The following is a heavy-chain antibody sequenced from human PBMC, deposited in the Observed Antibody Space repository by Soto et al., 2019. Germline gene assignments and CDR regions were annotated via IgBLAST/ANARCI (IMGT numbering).Heavy chain of an antibody. V-gene: IGHV5-51*01. Sequence: PGESLKISCRTSGYRFTSYWIAWVRQMPGKGLEWMGIIFPSNSDTRYSPSFQGQVTISADRSTSTVFLQWASLKASDTAVYFCARKDKSGYFNWFDPWGQGTLVTVSS. D-gene: IGHD3-22*01. J-gene: IGHJ5*02. CDR2: IFPSNSDT. CDR3: ARKDKSGYFNWFDP. CDR1: GYRFTSYW.